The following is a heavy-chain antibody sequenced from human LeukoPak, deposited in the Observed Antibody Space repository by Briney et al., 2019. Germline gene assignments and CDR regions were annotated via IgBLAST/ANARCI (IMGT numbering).Heavy chain of an antibody. CDR3: AREENGDYDVWFDP. CDR1: GFTFSDYY. D-gene: IGHD4-17*01. CDR2: ISSSGSTI. Sequence: GGSLRLSCAASGFTFSDYYMSWIRQAPGKGLEWVSYISSSGSTIYYADSVKGRFTISRDDAKNSLYLQMNSLRAEDTAVYYCAREENGDYDVWFDPWGQGTLVTVSS. J-gene: IGHJ5*02. V-gene: IGHV3-11*04.